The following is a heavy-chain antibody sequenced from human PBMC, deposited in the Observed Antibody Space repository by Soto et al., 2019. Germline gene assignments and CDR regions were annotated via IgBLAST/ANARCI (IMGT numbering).Heavy chain of an antibody. CDR1: GFTFSSYA. J-gene: IGHJ6*02. Sequence: PGGSLRLSCAASGFTFSSYAMSWVRQAPGKGLEWVSAISGSGGSTYYADSVKGRFTISRDNSKNTLYLQMNSLRAEDTAVYYCAKVSRIAAAGTVYYYYGMDVWGQGTTVTVSS. V-gene: IGHV3-23*01. CDR3: AKVSRIAAAGTVYYYYGMDV. D-gene: IGHD6-13*01. CDR2: ISGSGGST.